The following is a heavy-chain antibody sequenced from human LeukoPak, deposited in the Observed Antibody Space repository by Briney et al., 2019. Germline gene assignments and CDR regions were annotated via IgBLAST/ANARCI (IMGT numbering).Heavy chain of an antibody. CDR2: IYYSGNT. D-gene: IGHD5-18*01. V-gene: IGHV4-39*01. CDR1: GGSISGSDYY. Sequence: SETLSLTCTVSGGSISGSDYYWAWIRQPPGKGLEWIGHIYYSGNTYYNPSLQSRVTVSVDTSKNQFSLKLSSVTAADTAVYYCARLAYTYGLADYWGQGILVTVSS. CDR3: ARLAYTYGLADY. J-gene: IGHJ4*02.